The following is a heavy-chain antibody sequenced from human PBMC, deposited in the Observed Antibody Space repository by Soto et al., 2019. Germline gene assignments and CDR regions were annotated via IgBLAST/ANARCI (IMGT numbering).Heavy chain of an antibody. CDR1: GYIFTRYG. V-gene: IGHV1-18*01. D-gene: IGHD5-12*01. CDR3: ARDVDIGTHPTGDWFDS. CDR2: ISAKNGNT. J-gene: IGHJ5*01. Sequence: GASVKVSCKASGYIFTRYGITWVRQAPGQGLEWVGWISAKNGNTNSGQKFQGRVTMTTDTSTSTAYMELRSLRSDDTAVYYCARDVDIGTHPTGDWFDSWGQGXLVTVYS.